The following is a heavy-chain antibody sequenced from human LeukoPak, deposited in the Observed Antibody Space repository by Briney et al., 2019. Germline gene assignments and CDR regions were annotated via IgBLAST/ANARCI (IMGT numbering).Heavy chain of an antibody. J-gene: IGHJ6*03. D-gene: IGHD1-26*01. V-gene: IGHV3-53*01. CDR2: IYSGGST. CDR3: TXXGXXNXXYXXYXMDV. CDR1: XFTVSSNY. Sequence: CAXSXFTVSSNYMSWVRQAPGKGLEWVSVIYSGGSTYYADSAKGGFTISRDNYKNKLYLPKKSLRAEDTAGYYCTXXGXXNXXYXXYXMDVWGEGTTVTVSS.